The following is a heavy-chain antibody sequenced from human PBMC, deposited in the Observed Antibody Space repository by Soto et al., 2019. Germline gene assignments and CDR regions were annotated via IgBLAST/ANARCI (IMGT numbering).Heavy chain of an antibody. V-gene: IGHV3-30*18. D-gene: IGHD3-16*01. CDR3: ANFWGPVTAAVDYD. Sequence: GGSLRLSCAASGFTVSSNHMSWVRQAPGKGLEWVASISYDGNIKYSADSVKGRFTISRDNSKNTLYLQMNSLRSEDTAVYYCANFWGPVTAAVDYDWGQGTLVPVAS. CDR2: ISYDGNIK. CDR1: GFTVSSNH. J-gene: IGHJ4*02.